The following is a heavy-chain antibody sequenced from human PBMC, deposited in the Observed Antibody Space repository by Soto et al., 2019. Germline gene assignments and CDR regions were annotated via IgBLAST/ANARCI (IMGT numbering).Heavy chain of an antibody. CDR2: IYYSGSN. CDR1: GGSISRYY. D-gene: IGHD3-10*01. Sequence: QVQLQESGPGLVKPSETLSLPCTVSGGSISRYYWSWIRQPPGKGLEWIGYIYYSGSNNYNPSLKSRVTISVDTSKNQFSLKLSSVTAADTAVYDCARRYGSSFDTWGQGTMVTVSS. CDR3: ARRYGSSFDT. V-gene: IGHV4-59*08. J-gene: IGHJ3*02.